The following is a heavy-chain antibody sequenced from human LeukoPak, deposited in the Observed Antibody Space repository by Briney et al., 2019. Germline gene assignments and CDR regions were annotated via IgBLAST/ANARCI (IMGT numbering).Heavy chain of an antibody. CDR1: GFSFSAYW. V-gene: IGHV3-7*05. J-gene: IGHJ2*01. CDR2: IKVDGTEK. Sequence: PGGSLRLSCAASGFSFSAYWMSWVRQAPGKGLEWVANIKVDGTEKYYVDSVKGRFTISRDNAKNSLSLQMSGLRAEDTAVYYCARDHYDSRGWYWYFDAWGRGALVTVSS. D-gene: IGHD3-22*01. CDR3: ARDHYDSRGWYWYFDA.